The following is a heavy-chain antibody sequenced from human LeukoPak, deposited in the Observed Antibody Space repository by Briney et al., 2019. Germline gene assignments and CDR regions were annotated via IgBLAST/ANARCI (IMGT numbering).Heavy chain of an antibody. CDR3: AARYYDSSGYIFPDDY. Sequence: SETLSLTFTVSGXSISSYYWSWIRQPPGKGLEWIWYIYYSGSTNYNPSLKSRVTISVDTSKNQFSLMVSSVTAADTAVYYCAARYYDSSGYIFPDDYWGQGILVTVSS. D-gene: IGHD3-22*01. CDR2: IYYSGST. J-gene: IGHJ4*02. V-gene: IGHV4-59*01. CDR1: GXSISSYY.